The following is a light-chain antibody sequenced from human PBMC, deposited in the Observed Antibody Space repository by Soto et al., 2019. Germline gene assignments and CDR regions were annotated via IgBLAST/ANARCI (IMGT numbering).Light chain of an antibody. CDR1: QSVSSN. Sequence: EIVLTQSPGPLSMSPGERATLSCRASQSVSSNLAWYQQKPGQAPRLLIYGASTRATGIPARFSGSGSGTECTLTISSLQSEDVAVYYCQQYNNWPWTFGQGTKVDIK. J-gene: IGKJ1*01. CDR3: QQYNNWPWT. CDR2: GAS. V-gene: IGKV3-15*01.